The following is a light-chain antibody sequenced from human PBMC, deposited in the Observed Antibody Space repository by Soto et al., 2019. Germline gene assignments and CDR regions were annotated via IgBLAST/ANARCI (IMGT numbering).Light chain of an antibody. CDR1: QSISSF. Sequence: DIQMTQSPSSLPASVGDRVTITCRASQSISSFLTWYQQKAGKAHKLLIYAASSLQSGVPSRFSGSGSGTEFTLTISSLQPDDFATYYCQHYNSYSEAVGQGTKVDIK. CDR2: AAS. J-gene: IGKJ1*01. V-gene: IGKV1-5*01. CDR3: QHYNSYSEA.